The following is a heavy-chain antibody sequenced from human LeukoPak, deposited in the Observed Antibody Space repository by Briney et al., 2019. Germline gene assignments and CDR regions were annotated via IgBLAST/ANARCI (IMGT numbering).Heavy chain of an antibody. V-gene: IGHV4-31*03. Sequence: SETLSLTCTVSGGSISSGGYYWSWIRQHPGKGLEWIGYTYYSGSTYYNPSLKSRVTISVDTTKNQFSLKLSSVTAADTAVYYCARVQSDTDSFDIWGQGTMVTVSS. CDR3: ARVQSDTDSFDI. D-gene: IGHD5-24*01. CDR2: TYYSGST. J-gene: IGHJ3*02. CDR1: GGSISSGGYY.